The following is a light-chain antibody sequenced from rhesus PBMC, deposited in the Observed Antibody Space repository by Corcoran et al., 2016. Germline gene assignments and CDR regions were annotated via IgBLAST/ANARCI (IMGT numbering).Light chain of an antibody. J-gene: IGKJ2*01. CDR1: QGISSW. CDR2: KAY. V-gene: IGKV1-21*01. CDR3: QQYNSAPYS. Sequence: DIQMTQSPSSLSALVGDRVTLTCRASQGISSWLAWYQPKPGKAPNLLIYKAYSLQSGVPSRFSGSGSGTDFTLTISSLQPEDFATYYYQQYNSAPYSFGQGTKVEIK.